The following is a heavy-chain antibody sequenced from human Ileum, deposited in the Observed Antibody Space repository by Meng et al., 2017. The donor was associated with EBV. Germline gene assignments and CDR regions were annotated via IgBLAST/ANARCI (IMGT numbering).Heavy chain of an antibody. D-gene: IGHD2-2*01. V-gene: IGHV4-39*01. Sequence: QLELPGPGQGLGKPSETLSLTCTVSVGSISSSSYYWGWIRQPPGKGLEWIGSIYYSGSTYYNPSLKSRVTISVDTSKNQFSLKLSSVTAADTAVYYCARSIVVVPAAIYYWGQGTLVTVSS. J-gene: IGHJ4*02. CDR2: IYYSGST. CDR3: ARSIVVVPAAIYY. CDR1: VGSISSSSYY.